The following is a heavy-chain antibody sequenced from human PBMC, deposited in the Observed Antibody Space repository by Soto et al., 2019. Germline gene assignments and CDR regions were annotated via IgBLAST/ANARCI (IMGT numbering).Heavy chain of an antibody. CDR2: IHPGDSET. D-gene: IGHD1-26*01. CDR1: GDRFSDYW. J-gene: IGHJ3*02. CDR3: ARHRRAIVATTDPLHI. V-gene: IGHV5-51*01. Sequence: GESLKISCQVSGDRFSDYWIAWVRQTPEKGLQWMGNIHPGDSETRYSPSFQGRVTISADKSNASAYLQWSSLKSSDTAIYYCARHRRAIVATTDPLHIWGQGKMVTVSS.